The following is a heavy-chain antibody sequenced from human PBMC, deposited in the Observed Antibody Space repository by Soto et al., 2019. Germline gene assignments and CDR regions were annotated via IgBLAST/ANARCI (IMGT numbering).Heavy chain of an antibody. CDR3: ARGGYSSTWSNLLDRSGLDV. Sequence: QVQLVQSGAAAKKPGSSVKVSCKTSGGTFSSYAISWVRQAPGQGLEWMGGIVPLLRTTKYAQKFQGRVTITADTSTYTVHMELSVLRSGDTAVYYCARGGYSSTWSNLLDRSGLDVWGQGTTVTVSS. CDR2: IVPLLRTT. V-gene: IGHV1-69*06. D-gene: IGHD6-13*01. J-gene: IGHJ6*02. CDR1: GGTFSSYA.